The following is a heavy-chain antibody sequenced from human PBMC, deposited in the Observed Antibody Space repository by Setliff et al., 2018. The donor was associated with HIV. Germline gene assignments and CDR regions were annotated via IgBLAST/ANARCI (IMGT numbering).Heavy chain of an antibody. CDR3: ASRVYYYDSSGYLREEGFDP. CDR1: GGSISSSRYY. J-gene: IGHJ5*02. V-gene: IGHV4-39*01. Sequence: LSLTCTVSGGSISSSRYYWSWIRQPPGKGLEWIGSIYYSGSTYYNPSLKSRVTISVDTSKNQFSLKLSSVTAADAAVYYCASRVYYYDSSGYLREEGFDPWGQGTLVTVSS. CDR2: IYYSGST. D-gene: IGHD3-22*01.